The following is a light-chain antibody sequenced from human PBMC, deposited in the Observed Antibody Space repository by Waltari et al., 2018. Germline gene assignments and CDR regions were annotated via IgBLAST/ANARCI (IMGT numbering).Light chain of an antibody. CDR1: SSDVGGFNF. Sequence: SALTQPASVSGSPGQSITISCTGTSSDVGGFNFVSWYQQHPGKAPKLMIYDVSKRPSGVSNRFSGSKSGNTASLTISGLQAEDEADYYCSSYTISSTLNWVFGGGTKLTVL. V-gene: IGLV2-14*03. CDR3: SSYTISSTLNWV. J-gene: IGLJ3*02. CDR2: DVS.